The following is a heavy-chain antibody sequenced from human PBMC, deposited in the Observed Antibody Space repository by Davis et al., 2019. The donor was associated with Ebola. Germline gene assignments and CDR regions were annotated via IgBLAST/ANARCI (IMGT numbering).Heavy chain of an antibody. CDR2: IRSKANSYAT. J-gene: IGHJ4*02. CDR1: GFTFSGPA. D-gene: IGHD4-11*01. Sequence: GESPKTPCAASGFTFSGPAMHWVRQASGKGLEWVGRIRSKANSYATAYAASVKGRFTISRDDSKNTAYLQMNSLKTEDTAVYYCTTTTTASDYWGQGTLVTVS. CDR3: TTTTTASDY. V-gene: IGHV3-73*01.